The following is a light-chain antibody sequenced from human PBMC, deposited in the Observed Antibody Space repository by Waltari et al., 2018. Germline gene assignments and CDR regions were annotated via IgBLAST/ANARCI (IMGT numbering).Light chain of an antibody. V-gene: IGKV1-33*01. J-gene: IGKJ3*01. CDR3: QRYDNLPIFA. CDR2: DAS. CDR1: QVISNY. Sequence: DIQMTQSPSSLSAFVGDRVIMTCQASQVISNYLNWYQQKPGKAPKLLIRDASNLETGVPTRFSGSQSRTDFTLTISSLQPEDVGTYYCQRYDNLPIFAFGPGTKVEIK.